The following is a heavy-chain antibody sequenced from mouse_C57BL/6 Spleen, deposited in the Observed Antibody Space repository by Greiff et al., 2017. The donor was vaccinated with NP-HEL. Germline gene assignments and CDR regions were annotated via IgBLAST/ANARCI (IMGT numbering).Heavy chain of an antibody. D-gene: IGHD1-1*01. V-gene: IGHV1-52*01. J-gene: IGHJ4*01. CDR3: ARPYYYGSSYDYAMDY. CDR2: IDPSDSET. Sequence: QVQLQQPGAELVRPGSSVKLSCKASGYTFTSYWMHWVKQRPIQGLEWIGNIDPSDSETHYNQKFKDKATLTVDKSSSTAYMQLSSLTSEDSAVYYGARPYYYGSSYDYAMDYWGQGTSVTVSS. CDR1: GYTFTSYW.